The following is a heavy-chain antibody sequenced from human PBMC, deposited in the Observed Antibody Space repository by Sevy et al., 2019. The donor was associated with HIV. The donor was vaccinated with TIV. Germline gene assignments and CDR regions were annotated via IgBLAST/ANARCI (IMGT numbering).Heavy chain of an antibody. J-gene: IGHJ4*02. D-gene: IGHD2-15*01. CDR2: ISYDGSNK. CDR1: GFTFSSYG. Sequence: GGSLRLSCAASGFTFSSYGMHWVRQAPGKGLEWVAVISYDGSNKYYADSVKGRFTISRDNSKNTLYLQMNSLRVEDTAVYYCAKDFGGCSGGSCYSSPGYWGQGTLVTVSS. CDR3: AKDFGGCSGGSCYSSPGY. V-gene: IGHV3-30*18.